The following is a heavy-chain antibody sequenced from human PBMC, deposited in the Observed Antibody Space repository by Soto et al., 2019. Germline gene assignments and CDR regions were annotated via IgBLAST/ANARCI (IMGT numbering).Heavy chain of an antibody. Sequence: QVQLQESGPGLVKHSETLSLTCTVSGGSLTDHYWNWIRQPPGKGLDWIGYVYYSGNTNYNPALKCRVNISVDTSKNQFSLNLGSVTSADTAVYYCARGNDWKSSTFDIWGQGTMVSVSS. D-gene: IGHD2-21*01. J-gene: IGHJ3*02. CDR3: ARGNDWKSSTFDI. CDR2: VYYSGNT. CDR1: GGSLTDHY. V-gene: IGHV4-59*11.